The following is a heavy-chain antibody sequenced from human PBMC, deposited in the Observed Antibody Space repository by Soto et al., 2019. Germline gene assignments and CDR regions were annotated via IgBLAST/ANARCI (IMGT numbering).Heavy chain of an antibody. Sequence: SCAASGFMFTNHGMHWVRQAPGKGLEWVAVIWYDGTNKYYADSVKGRFTISRDNSKNTLYLQMNSLRAEDTAVYYCARDTPYGDYVIDFDYWGQGTLVTVSS. CDR1: GFMFTNHG. V-gene: IGHV3-33*01. J-gene: IGHJ4*02. CDR3: ARDTPYGDYVIDFDY. CDR2: IWYDGTNK. D-gene: IGHD4-17*01.